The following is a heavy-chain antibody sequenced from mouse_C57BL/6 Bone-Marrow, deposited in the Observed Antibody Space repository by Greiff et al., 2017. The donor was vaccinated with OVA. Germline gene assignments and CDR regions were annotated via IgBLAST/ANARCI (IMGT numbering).Heavy chain of an antibody. CDR1: GFTFSDYY. V-gene: IGHV5-12*01. Sequence: EVQGVESGGGLVQPGGSLKLSCAASGFTFSDYYMYWVRQTPEKRLEWVAYISNGGGSTYYPDTVKGRFTISRDNAKNTLYLQMSRLKSEDTAMYYCARPSGSSFYYAMDYWGQGTSVTVSS. D-gene: IGHD1-1*01. CDR3: ARPSGSSFYYAMDY. J-gene: IGHJ4*01. CDR2: ISNGGGST.